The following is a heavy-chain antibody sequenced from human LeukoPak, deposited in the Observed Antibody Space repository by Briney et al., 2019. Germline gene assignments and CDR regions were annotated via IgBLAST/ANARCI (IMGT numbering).Heavy chain of an antibody. Sequence: GGSLRLSCAASGFIFSSYETNWVRQAPGEGLEWVSYISSGGSIIYYADSVRGRFTISRDNAKNSLYLQMNSLRAEDTAVYYCATEETTMTDALDIWGQGTMVTVSS. V-gene: IGHV3-48*03. CDR2: ISSGGSII. CDR1: GFIFSSYE. CDR3: ATEETTMTDALDI. J-gene: IGHJ3*02. D-gene: IGHD4-17*01.